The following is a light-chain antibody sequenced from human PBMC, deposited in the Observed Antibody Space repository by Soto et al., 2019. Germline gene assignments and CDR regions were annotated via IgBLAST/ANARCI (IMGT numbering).Light chain of an antibody. Sequence: DIHMTQSPSSLSASVVDVVTTAVLTSQPISDYLNWYQQKPGKAPSLLIYTASNLQTGVPSRFSGSGSGTHFTLTISSLQPEDFATYYCQQSYNTPRTFGQGTKVDIK. V-gene: IGKV1-39*01. CDR2: TAS. CDR1: QPISDY. J-gene: IGKJ1*01. CDR3: QQSYNTPRT.